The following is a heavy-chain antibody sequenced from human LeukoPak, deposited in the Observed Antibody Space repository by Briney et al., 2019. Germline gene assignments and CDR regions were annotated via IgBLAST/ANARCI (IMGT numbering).Heavy chain of an antibody. Sequence: GGSLRLSCAASGFTFSSYSTSWVRQAPGKGLEWVSSISSSSSNIYYADSVKGRFTISRDNAKNSLYLQTNSLRAEDTAVYYCASDYAGNYWGQGTLVTVSS. CDR3: ASDYAGNY. J-gene: IGHJ4*02. D-gene: IGHD4-17*01. CDR1: GFTFSSYS. CDR2: ISSSSSNI. V-gene: IGHV3-21*01.